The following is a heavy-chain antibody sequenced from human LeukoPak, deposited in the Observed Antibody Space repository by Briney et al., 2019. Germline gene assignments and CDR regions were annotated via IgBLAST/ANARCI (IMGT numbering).Heavy chain of an antibody. CDR1: GYTLTSYA. CDR2: INAGNGNT. V-gene: IGHV1-3*01. Sequence: GASVKVSCKASGYTLTSYAMHWVRQAPGQRLEWMGWINAGNGNTKYSQKFQGRVTITRDTSASTAYMELSSLRSEDTAVYYCARDSLYCSSTSCLSPFDYWGQGTLVTVSS. J-gene: IGHJ4*02. CDR3: ARDSLYCSSTSCLSPFDY. D-gene: IGHD2-2*01.